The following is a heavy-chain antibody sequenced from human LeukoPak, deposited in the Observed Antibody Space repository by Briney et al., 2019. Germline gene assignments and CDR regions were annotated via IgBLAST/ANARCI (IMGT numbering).Heavy chain of an antibody. J-gene: IGHJ3*02. D-gene: IGHD1-26*01. CDR3: AVWELHRNDAFDI. CDR2: INPSGGST. CDR1: GYTFTSYY. Sequence: ASVKVSCKASGYTFTSYYMHWVRQAPGQGLEWIGIINPSGGSTSYAQKFQGRVTMTRDTSTSTVYMELSSLRSEDTAVYYCAVWELHRNDAFDIWGQGTMVTVSS. V-gene: IGHV1-46*01.